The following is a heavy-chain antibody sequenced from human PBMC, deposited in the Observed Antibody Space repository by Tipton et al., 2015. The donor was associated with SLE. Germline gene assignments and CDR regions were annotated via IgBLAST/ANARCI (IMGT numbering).Heavy chain of an antibody. CDR3: AREVRPTGAFDI. V-gene: IGHV3-30-3*01. J-gene: IGHJ3*02. CDR2: SSYDGSSK. CDR1: GFTFSSYA. Sequence: SGFTFSSYAMHWVRQAPGKGLEWVAISSYDGSSKNCADSVKGRFTISRDNAKNSLYLQMNSLRAEDTAVYYCAREVRPTGAFDIWGQGTMVTVSS.